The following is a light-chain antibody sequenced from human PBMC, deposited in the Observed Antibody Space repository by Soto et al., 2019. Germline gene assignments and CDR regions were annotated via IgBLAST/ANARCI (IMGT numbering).Light chain of an antibody. V-gene: IGLV2-11*01. CDR1: SNDVGAHNY. Sequence: QSVLTQPRSVSGSPGQSVAISCTGTSNDVGAHNYVSWYQQHPGKAPKLMIYDVNKRPSGVPDRFSGSKSGNTASLTISGLQPEDEADYYCGSYGADSVFGTGTKVTVL. CDR2: DVN. J-gene: IGLJ1*01. CDR3: GSYGADSV.